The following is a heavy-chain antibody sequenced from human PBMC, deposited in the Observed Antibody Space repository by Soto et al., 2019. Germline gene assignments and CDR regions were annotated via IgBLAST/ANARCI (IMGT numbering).Heavy chain of an antibody. D-gene: IGHD1-1*01. CDR3: AREGIGTSRPLDY. Sequence: QVQLQESGPGLVKPSQTLSLTCTVSGGSISSGGYYWSWIRQHPGKGLEWLGYIYYSGSTYYNPSLKSRVTISVDTSKNQFSLKLSSVTAADTAVYYCAREGIGTSRPLDYWGQGTLVTVSS. J-gene: IGHJ4*02. CDR2: IYYSGST. CDR1: GGSISSGGYY. V-gene: IGHV4-31*03.